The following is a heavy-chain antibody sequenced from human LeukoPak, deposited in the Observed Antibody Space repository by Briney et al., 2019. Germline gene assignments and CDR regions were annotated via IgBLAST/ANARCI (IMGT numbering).Heavy chain of an antibody. Sequence: PSETLSLTCTVSGGSISRHYWSWIRQPPGKGLEWIGYIYYSGSTNYNPSLKSRVTISVDTSKNQFSLELSSVTAADTAVYYCARGSQDRYDRPFDYWGQGTLVTVSS. CDR1: GGSISRHY. J-gene: IGHJ4*02. CDR3: ARGSQDRYDRPFDY. V-gene: IGHV4-59*11. CDR2: IYYSGST. D-gene: IGHD3-22*01.